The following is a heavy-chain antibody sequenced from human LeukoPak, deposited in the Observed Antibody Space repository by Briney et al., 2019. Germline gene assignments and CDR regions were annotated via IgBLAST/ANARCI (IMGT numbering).Heavy chain of an antibody. CDR2: IHYSGPA. D-gene: IGHD3-22*01. CDR1: GGSLSGDNYY. J-gene: IGHJ4*02. CDR3: ARHFASEGTGYYPIFFDH. Sequence: PSETLSLTCSVFGGSLSGDNYYWAWIPQPPGKGLEWIVTIHYSGPAYYTPSLKSRVTISVDTSDNHFSLRLSSVSAADTAVYYCARHFASEGTGYYPIFFDHWDTGTLVTVSS. V-gene: IGHV4-39*01.